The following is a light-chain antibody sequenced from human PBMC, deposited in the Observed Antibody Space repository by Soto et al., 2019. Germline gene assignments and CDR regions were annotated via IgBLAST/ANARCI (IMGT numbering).Light chain of an antibody. CDR1: SSDVGSYNL. CDR2: EGS. CDR3: CSYAGSNTYV. J-gene: IGLJ1*01. Sequence: LTQPASVSGSPGQSITISCTGTSSDVGSYNLVPWYQQHPGKAPKVMIYEGSKRPSGVSNRFSGSKSGNTASLTISGLQAEDEADYYCCSYAGSNTYVFGTGTKVTVL. V-gene: IGLV2-23*01.